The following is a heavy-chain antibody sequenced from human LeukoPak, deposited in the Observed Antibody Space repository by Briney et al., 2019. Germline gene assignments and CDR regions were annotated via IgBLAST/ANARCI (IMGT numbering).Heavy chain of an antibody. Sequence: PGGSLRLSCAASGFTFRSDWMHWVRQAPGKGLEWVANIKQDGSEKYYVDSVKGRFTISRDNAKNSLYLQMNSLRAEDTAVYYCARAIAAAKEWFDPWGQGTLVTVSS. CDR2: IKQDGSEK. CDR3: ARAIAAAKEWFDP. V-gene: IGHV3-7*04. CDR1: GFTFRSDW. D-gene: IGHD6-13*01. J-gene: IGHJ5*02.